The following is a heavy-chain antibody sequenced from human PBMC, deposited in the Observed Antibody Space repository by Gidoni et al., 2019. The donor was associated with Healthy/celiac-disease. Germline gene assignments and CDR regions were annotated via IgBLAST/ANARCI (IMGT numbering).Heavy chain of an antibody. J-gene: IGHJ4*02. V-gene: IGHV4-59*08. CDR2: IYYSGRT. D-gene: IGHD5-12*01. CDR1: GGSIISYY. CDR3: AVGLNRGGYDLDY. Sequence: QVQLQESGPGLVKPSETLSLTCTVSGGSIISYYWSWIRQPPGKGLEWIGYIYYSGRTNYNPSLKSRVTISVDTSKNQFSLKLSYVTAADTAVYYCAVGLNRGGYDLDYWGQGTLVTVSS.